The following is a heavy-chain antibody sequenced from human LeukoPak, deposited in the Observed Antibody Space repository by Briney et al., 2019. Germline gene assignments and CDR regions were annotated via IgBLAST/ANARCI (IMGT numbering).Heavy chain of an antibody. V-gene: IGHV6-1*01. J-gene: IGHJ5*02. CDR2: TYYRSKWYH. Sequence: SQTLSLTCAISGDSVSSNNVAWVWIRQSPSRGLEWLGRTYYRSKWYHDYAVSVKSRISFNPDTSKNQFFLQLNSVTPEDTAVYYCARDVNGAFTRSWFDPWGQGTRVTVS. D-gene: IGHD4-17*01. CDR3: ARDVNGAFTRSWFDP. CDR1: GDSVSSNNVA.